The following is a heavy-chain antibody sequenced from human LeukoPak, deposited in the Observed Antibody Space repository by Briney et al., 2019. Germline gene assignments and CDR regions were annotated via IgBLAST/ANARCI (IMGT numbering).Heavy chain of an antibody. CDR3: ARSGGPLNWFDP. V-gene: IGHV4-34*01. Sequence: PSETLSLTCTVSGGSISSYYWSWIRQPRGKGLEWIGEMNHSGYTNYNPSLKSRVTISVDTSKNQFSLKLSSVTAADTAVYYCARSGGPLNWFDPWGQGTLVTVS. J-gene: IGHJ5*02. CDR1: GGSISSYY. CDR2: MNHSGYT.